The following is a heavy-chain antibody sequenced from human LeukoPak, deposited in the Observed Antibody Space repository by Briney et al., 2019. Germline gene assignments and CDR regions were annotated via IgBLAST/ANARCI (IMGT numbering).Heavy chain of an antibody. CDR1: GYTFTSYG. V-gene: IGHV1-18*01. J-gene: IGHJ6*03. CDR3: ARDSIDFWSGYFYYYYYYMDV. D-gene: IGHD3-3*01. CDR2: ISAYNGDT. Sequence: ASVKVSCKASGYTFTSYGISWVRQAPGQGLEWMGWISAYNGDTNYAQKLQGRVTMTTDTSTSTAYMELRSLRSDDTAVYYCARDSIDFWSGYFYYYYYYMDVWGKGTTVTVSS.